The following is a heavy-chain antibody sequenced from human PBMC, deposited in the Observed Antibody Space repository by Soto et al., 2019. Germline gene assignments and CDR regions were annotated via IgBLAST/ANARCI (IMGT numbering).Heavy chain of an antibody. Sequence: QLQLQESGPGLVKPSETLSLTCTVSGGSISSSTSYWGWIRQPPGTGREWIGSINYSGSTYYSPSRKSRVSISADTSKNQFSLKLSSVTAADTAVYYCARPVNYYYYYVDVWGKGTMVTVSS. J-gene: IGHJ6*03. CDR1: GGSISSSTSY. CDR3: ARPVNYYYYYVDV. V-gene: IGHV4-39*01. CDR2: INYSGST.